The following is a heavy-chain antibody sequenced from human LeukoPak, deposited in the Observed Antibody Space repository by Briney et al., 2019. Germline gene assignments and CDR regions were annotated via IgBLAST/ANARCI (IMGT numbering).Heavy chain of an antibody. J-gene: IGHJ2*01. Sequence: SETLSLTCAVYGGSFTGYYWNWIRQPPGKGLEWIGVNNDSGSTNYNPSLMSRVTLSLDTSKNQFSLRLSSVTAADTAVYYCARVLEGSSGQHWYFDLWGRGTLVTVSS. V-gene: IGHV4-34*01. D-gene: IGHD6-19*01. CDR3: ARVLEGSSGQHWYFDL. CDR1: GGSFTGYY. CDR2: NNDSGST.